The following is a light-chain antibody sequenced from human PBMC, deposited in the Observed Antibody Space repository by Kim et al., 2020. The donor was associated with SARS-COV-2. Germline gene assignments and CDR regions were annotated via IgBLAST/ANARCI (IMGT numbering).Light chain of an antibody. CDR1: ISNIGTNT. J-gene: IGLJ3*02. Sequence: QSALTQPPSTSGAPGQRVTIPCSGSISNIGTNTVNWYQQFPGTAPKLLIYSHDRRPSGVPDRFSGSKSGTSASLAIGGLQSEDEADYYCEVWDDNLNGPVFGGGTQLTVL. CDR3: EVWDDNLNGPV. CDR2: SHD. V-gene: IGLV1-44*01.